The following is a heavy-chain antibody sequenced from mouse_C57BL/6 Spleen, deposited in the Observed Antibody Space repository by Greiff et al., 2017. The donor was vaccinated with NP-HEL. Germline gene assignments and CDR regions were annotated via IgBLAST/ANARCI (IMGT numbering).Heavy chain of an antibody. CDR2: ISGGGGNT. CDR1: GFTFSSYT. Sequence: EVHLVESGGGLVKPGGSLKLSCAASGFTFSSYTMSWVRQTPEKRLEWVATISGGGGNTYYPDSVKGRFTISRDNAKNTLYLQMSSLRSEDTALYYCARRDELGRFAYWGQGTLVTVSA. CDR3: ARRDELGRFAY. D-gene: IGHD4-1*01. J-gene: IGHJ3*01. V-gene: IGHV5-9*01.